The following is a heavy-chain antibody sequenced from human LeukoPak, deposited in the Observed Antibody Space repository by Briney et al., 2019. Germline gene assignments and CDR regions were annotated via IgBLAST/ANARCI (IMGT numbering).Heavy chain of an antibody. D-gene: IGHD2-15*01. J-gene: IGHJ6*04. Sequence: SETLSLTCTVSGGSMSSASYDWTWIRQPAEKGLEWLGRIQIGGTTIYNPSLNSRVTISVDTSKNHFALNMTSVTAADTAVYYCARVGCGGFHCYSPWGKGTTVTISS. V-gene: IGHV4-61*02. CDR3: ARVGCGGFHCYSP. CDR1: GGSMSSASYD. CDR2: IQIGGTT.